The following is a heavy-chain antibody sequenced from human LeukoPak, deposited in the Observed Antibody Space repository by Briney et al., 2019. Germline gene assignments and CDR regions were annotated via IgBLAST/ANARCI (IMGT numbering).Heavy chain of an antibody. J-gene: IGHJ4*02. CDR2: VSGDGGRT. V-gene: IGHV3-23*01. D-gene: IGHD2-2*01. CDR3: AKEQDNQLLLSHFDY. CDR1: GFIFSNYA. Sequence: GGSLRLSCTGFIFSNYAVSWVRQAPGKGLEWVSAVSGDGGRTFYADSVKGRFTISRDNSMSTLSLQMNSLRAEDTAVYYCAKEQDNQLLLSHFDYWGQGILVTVSS.